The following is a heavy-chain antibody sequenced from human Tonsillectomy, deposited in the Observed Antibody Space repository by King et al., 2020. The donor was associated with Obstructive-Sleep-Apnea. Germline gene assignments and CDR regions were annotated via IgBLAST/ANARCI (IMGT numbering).Heavy chain of an antibody. Sequence: QLEQSGSELKKPGASVTLSCRTSGYHFPTYSMNWVRQAPGQGLEWMGYINTNTGKPTYGQAFTGRFVFSLDTPVSTAYLQISSLKPEDTAVYYCATLYYFDTSDYLASFDYWGQGTLVTVSS. CDR1: GYHFPTYS. CDR2: INTNTGKP. V-gene: IGHV7-4-1*02. J-gene: IGHJ4*02. CDR3: ATLYYFDTSDYLASFDY. D-gene: IGHD3-22*01.